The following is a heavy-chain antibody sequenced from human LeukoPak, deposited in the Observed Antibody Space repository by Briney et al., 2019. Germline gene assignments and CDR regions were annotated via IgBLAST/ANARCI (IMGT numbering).Heavy chain of an antibody. Sequence: GGSLRLSCTASGFTFGDYAMSWVRQAPGKGLGWVGFIRSKAYGGTTEYAASVKGRFTISRDDSKSIAYLQMNSLKTEDTAVYYCTRVPFGYYFDYWGQGTLVTVSS. D-gene: IGHD3-16*01. V-gene: IGHV3-49*04. CDR2: IRSKAYGGTT. CDR3: TRVPFGYYFDY. J-gene: IGHJ4*02. CDR1: GFTFGDYA.